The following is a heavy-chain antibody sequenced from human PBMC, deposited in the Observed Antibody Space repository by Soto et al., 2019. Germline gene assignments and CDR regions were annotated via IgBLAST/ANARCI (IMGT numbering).Heavy chain of an antibody. D-gene: IGHD3-22*01. CDR2: IYPGGSDI. Sequence: GESLKISCKGSVYSFTTYWIGWVRQMPGKGLEWMGVIYPGGSDIRFSPSFQGQVTISADMSLSTAYLQWSSLRVSDTAMYYCARQAYHYDTNSFGYWGQGTLVTAPQ. CDR1: VYSFTTYW. CDR3: ARQAYHYDTNSFGY. V-gene: IGHV5-51*01. J-gene: IGHJ4*02.